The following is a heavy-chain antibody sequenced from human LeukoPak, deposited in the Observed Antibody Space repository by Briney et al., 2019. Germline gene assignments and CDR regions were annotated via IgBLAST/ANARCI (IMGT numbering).Heavy chain of an antibody. CDR1: GRSLSGYY. CDR2: INHSGST. J-gene: IGHJ4*02. V-gene: IGHV4-34*01. CDR3: ARGPPRLWGSYRRFFDY. D-gene: IGHD3-16*02. Sequence: SETLSLTCAVYGRSLSGYYWSWIRQPPGKGLEWIWEINHSGSTNYNPSLKSRVTISVDTSKNQFSLKLSSVTAADTAVYYCARGPPRLWGSYRRFFDYWGQGTLVTVSS.